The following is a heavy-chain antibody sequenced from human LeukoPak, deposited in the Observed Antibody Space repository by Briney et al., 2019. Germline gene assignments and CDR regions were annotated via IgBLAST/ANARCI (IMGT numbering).Heavy chain of an antibody. J-gene: IGHJ4*02. CDR2: IGGSSDFI. CDR1: GFTFSTYW. V-gene: IGHV3-23*01. D-gene: IGHD3-10*01. Sequence: GGSLRLSCAASGFTFSTYWMHWVRQAPGKGLEWVSAIGGSSDFIYYAEYVKGRFTISRDNSKETLYLQVNSLRAEDTAVYYCAKADGGWGVIIKDWGQGTLVTVSS. CDR3: AKADGGWGVIIKD.